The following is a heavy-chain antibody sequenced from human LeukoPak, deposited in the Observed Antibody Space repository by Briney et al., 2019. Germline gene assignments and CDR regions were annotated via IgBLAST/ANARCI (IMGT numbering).Heavy chain of an antibody. Sequence: SLRLSCAASGFTFDDYAMHWVRQAPGKGLEWVSGISWNSGSIGYADSVKGRFTISRDNAKNSLYLQMNSLRAEDTAVYYCAKDPTPRGYYDSSGYYWDDWGQGTLVTVSS. V-gene: IGHV3-9*01. CDR1: GFTFDDYA. CDR3: AKDPTPRGYYDSSGYYWDD. CDR2: ISWNSGSI. J-gene: IGHJ4*02. D-gene: IGHD3-22*01.